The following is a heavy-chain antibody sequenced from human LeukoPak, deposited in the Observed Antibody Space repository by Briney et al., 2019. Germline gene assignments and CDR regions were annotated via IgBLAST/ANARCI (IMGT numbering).Heavy chain of an antibody. Sequence: SETLSLTCTVSGGSTSSYYWSWIRQPPGKGLEWIGYIYYSGSTNYNPSLKSRVTISVDTSKNQFSLKLSSVTAADTAVYYCARGDGSIDYWGQGTLVTVSS. J-gene: IGHJ4*02. CDR3: ARGDGSIDY. CDR2: IYYSGST. V-gene: IGHV4-59*01. CDR1: GGSTSSYY. D-gene: IGHD3-10*01.